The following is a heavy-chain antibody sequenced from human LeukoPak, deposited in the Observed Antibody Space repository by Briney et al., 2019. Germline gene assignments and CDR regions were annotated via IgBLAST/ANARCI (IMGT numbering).Heavy chain of an antibody. CDR1: GYRFTTDY. D-gene: IGHD6-19*01. Sequence: GEALKISCKASGYRFTTDYIGWVRQMPGKGLEWMGIIYPDDSETNYSPSFQAQVYMSVDKSITTAYLQWSSLKASDTALYYCARRIAVAGTRGYYYYYGMDVWGQGTTVTVSS. CDR2: IYPDDSET. J-gene: IGHJ6*02. V-gene: IGHV5-51*01. CDR3: ARRIAVAGTRGYYYYYGMDV.